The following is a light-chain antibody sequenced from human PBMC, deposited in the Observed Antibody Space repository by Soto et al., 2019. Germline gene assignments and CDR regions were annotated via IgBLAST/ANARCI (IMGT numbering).Light chain of an antibody. CDR1: QNIRSS. V-gene: IGKV3-20*01. CDR2: GAR. J-gene: IGKJ1*01. Sequence: EVVMTQSPASLSASPGERVTLSCRASQNIRSSLAWYQQRPGQAPRLLIYGARTRATGVPDRFSASGSGTDFSLTISRLEPEDFAVYYCQQYGTSPWTFGQGTKVDIK. CDR3: QQYGTSPWT.